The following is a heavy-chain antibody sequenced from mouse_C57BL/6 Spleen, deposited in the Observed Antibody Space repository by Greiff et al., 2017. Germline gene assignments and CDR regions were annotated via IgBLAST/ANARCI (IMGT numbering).Heavy chain of an antibody. CDR3: ARHRGSNYGYFDD. J-gene: IGHJ1*03. Sequence: VQGVESGPGLVAPSQSLSITCTVSGFSLTSYGVHWVRQPPGKGLEWLVVIRSDGSTTYNSALKSRQSISKNNSKSKVIIKMNSLQTEDTAMYYRARHRGSNYGYFDDWGTGTTVTVSS. D-gene: IGHD2-5*01. CDR2: IRSDGST. CDR1: GFSLTSYG. V-gene: IGHV2-6-1*01.